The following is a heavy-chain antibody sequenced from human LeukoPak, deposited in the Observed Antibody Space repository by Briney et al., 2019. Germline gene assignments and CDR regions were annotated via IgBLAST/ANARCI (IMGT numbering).Heavy chain of an antibody. CDR3: GRVRCSGGTCYTYSSGWAFEF. CDR2: ISSSSGNI. Sequence: PGGSLRLSCAASGFTFSSYSMSWVRQAPGKGLEWVSSISSSSGNIYYTDSVKGRFTISRDNAENSLYLQMNSLRVEDTAVYYCGRVRCSGGTCYTYSSGWAFEFWGQGTLVIVSS. J-gene: IGHJ4*02. CDR1: GFTFSSYS. D-gene: IGHD2-15*01. V-gene: IGHV3-21*01.